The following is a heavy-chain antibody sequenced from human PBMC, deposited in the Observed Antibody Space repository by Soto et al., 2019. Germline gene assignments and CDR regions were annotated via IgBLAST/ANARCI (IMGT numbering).Heavy chain of an antibody. J-gene: IGHJ5*02. Sequence: PGGSLRLSCAASGFNFYNYAMTWVRQAPGKGLEWVSGISGDGTRTYYGDSVKGRFTISRDNSKNTVFLQMNSLRAEGTALYYCVKDLRPNRGWFGPWGQGTRVTVSS. CDR2: ISGDGTRT. D-gene: IGHD3-3*01. CDR3: VKDLRPNRGWFGP. CDR1: GFNFYNYA. V-gene: IGHV3-23*01.